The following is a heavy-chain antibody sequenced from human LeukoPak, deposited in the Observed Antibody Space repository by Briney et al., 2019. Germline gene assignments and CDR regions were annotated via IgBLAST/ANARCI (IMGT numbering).Heavy chain of an antibody. V-gene: IGHV3-23*01. CDR3: ARDGGLVVGAFAIFDY. Sequence: GGSLRLSCAASGFTFSSYAMSWVRQAPGKGLEWVSAISGSGGSTYYADSVKGRFTISRDNSKNTLYLQMNSLRAEDTAVYYCARDGGLVVGAFAIFDYWGQGTLVTVSS. J-gene: IGHJ4*02. CDR2: ISGSGGST. D-gene: IGHD1-26*01. CDR1: GFTFSSYA.